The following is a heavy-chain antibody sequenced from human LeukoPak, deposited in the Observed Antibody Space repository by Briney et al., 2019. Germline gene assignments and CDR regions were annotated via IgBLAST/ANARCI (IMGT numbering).Heavy chain of an antibody. CDR3: AKGRNEDGDAALNY. V-gene: IGHV3-23*01. J-gene: IGHJ4*02. Sequence: PGGSLRLSRAAPGFTFSNYAMRWVRQAPGKGLEWVSSISGSGGNTFYADSVKGRFTISRDNSKNTLYLQMNSLRAEDTAAYHCAKGRNEDGDAALNYWGQGTLVTVSS. CDR1: GFTFSNYA. D-gene: IGHD4-17*01. CDR2: ISGSGGNT.